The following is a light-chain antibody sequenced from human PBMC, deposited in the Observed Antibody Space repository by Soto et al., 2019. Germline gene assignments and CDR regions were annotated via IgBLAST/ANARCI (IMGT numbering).Light chain of an antibody. J-gene: IGLJ1*01. CDR1: SSDVGGYYY. CDR2: DVT. CDR3: CSYAGSYTYV. V-gene: IGLV2-11*01. Sequence: QSALTQPRSVSGSPGQSVTISCTGTSSDVGGYYYVSWYQQHPGKAPKVMIYDVTKRPSGVPDRFSGSKSGNTASLTISGLQAEDEADYYCCSYAGSYTYVFGIGTKLTVL.